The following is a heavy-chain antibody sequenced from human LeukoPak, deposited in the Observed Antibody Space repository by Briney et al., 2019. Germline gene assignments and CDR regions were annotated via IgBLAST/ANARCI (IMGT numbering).Heavy chain of an antibody. D-gene: IGHD1-26*01. CDR3: ARDASKREVNWFDP. J-gene: IGHJ5*02. Sequence: ASVKVSCKASGHTFTGYYMHWVRQAPGQGLEWMGWINPNSGGTNYAQKFQGRVTMTRDTSISTAYMELSRLRTDDTAVYYCARDASKREVNWFDPWGQGTLVTVSS. CDR2: INPNSGGT. V-gene: IGHV1-2*02. CDR1: GHTFTGYY.